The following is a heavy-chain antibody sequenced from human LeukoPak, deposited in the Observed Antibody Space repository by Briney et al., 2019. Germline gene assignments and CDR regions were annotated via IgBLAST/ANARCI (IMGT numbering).Heavy chain of an antibody. CDR2: ISWNSGSI. V-gene: IGHV3-9*03. CDR3: AKATKYNWNYCFDY. CDR1: GFTFDDYA. Sequence: GRSLRLSCAASGFTFDDYAMHWVRQAPGKGLEWVSGISWNSGSIGYADSVKGRFTISRDNAKNSLYLQMNSLRAEDMALYYCAKATKYNWNYCFDYWGQGTLVTVSS. D-gene: IGHD1-7*01. J-gene: IGHJ4*02.